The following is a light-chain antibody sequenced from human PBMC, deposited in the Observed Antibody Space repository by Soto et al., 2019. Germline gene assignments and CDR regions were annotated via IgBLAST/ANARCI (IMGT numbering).Light chain of an antibody. Sequence: DTQMTQSPSSLSASVGDRVTITCRASQNVRSYLNWYQQKPGEAPNLLIYDASSLESGVPSRLSGSGSATEFTLTIRSLQPDDFATYYCQQYNNYWTFGQGTKV. J-gene: IGKJ1*01. CDR3: QQYNNYWT. V-gene: IGKV1-5*01. CDR2: DAS. CDR1: QNVRSY.